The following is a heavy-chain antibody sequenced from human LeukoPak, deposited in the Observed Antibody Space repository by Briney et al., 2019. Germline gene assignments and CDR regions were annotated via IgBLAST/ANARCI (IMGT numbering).Heavy chain of an antibody. Sequence: PGGSLRLSRAVSGITLSNYGMSWVRQAPGKGLEWVAGISDSGGSTNYADSVKGRFTISRDNPKNTLYLQMNSLRAEDAAVYYCARLGSGTFDYWGQGTLVTVSS. V-gene: IGHV3-23*01. D-gene: IGHD1-1*01. CDR2: ISDSGGST. CDR3: ARLGSGTFDY. CDR1: GITLSNYG. J-gene: IGHJ4*02.